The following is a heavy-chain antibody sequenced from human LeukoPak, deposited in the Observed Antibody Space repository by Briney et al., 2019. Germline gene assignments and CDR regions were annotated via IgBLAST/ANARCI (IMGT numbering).Heavy chain of an antibody. J-gene: IGHJ6*02. V-gene: IGHV3-7*01. D-gene: IGHD6-6*01. CDR2: IKQDGSEK. Sequence: GGSLRLSCAASGFTFSSYAMSWVRQAPGKGLEWVANIKQDGSEKYYVDSVKGRFTISRDNAKNSLYLQMNSLRAEDTAVYYCATFYSSSSTSRYYYYGMDVWGQGTTVTVSS. CDR3: ATFYSSSSTSRYYYYGMDV. CDR1: GFTFSSYA.